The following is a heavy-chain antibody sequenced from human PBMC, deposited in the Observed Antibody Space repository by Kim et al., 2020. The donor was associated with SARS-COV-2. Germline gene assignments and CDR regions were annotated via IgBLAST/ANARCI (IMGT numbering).Heavy chain of an antibody. D-gene: IGHD3-3*01. V-gene: IGHV3-23*01. CDR3: VKELRSDTSSLDY. Sequence: YYAASVQGRFTISRDNSKNSLALHMNSLRVDDMAVYFCVKELRSDTSSLDYWGQGTLVTVSS. J-gene: IGHJ4*02.